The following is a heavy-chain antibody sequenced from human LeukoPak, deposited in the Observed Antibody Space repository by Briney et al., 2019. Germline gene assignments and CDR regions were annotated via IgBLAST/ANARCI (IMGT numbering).Heavy chain of an antibody. CDR2: LSGRGGST. V-gene: IGHV3-23*01. Sequence: GGSLRLSCAASGFTFARYAMSWVRQAPGEGLEWVSSLSGRGGSTYYTDSVKGRFTISRDNSKNTLHLQMNSLTVNDTAVYYCAKARVEEYQLLDSFDIWGRGTMVTVSS. J-gene: IGHJ3*02. D-gene: IGHD2-2*01. CDR1: GFTFARYA. CDR3: AKARVEEYQLLDSFDI.